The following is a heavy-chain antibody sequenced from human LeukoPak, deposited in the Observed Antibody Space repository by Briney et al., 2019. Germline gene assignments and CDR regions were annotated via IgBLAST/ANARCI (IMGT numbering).Heavy chain of an antibody. CDR2: IIPIFGTA. D-gene: IGHD3-22*01. Sequence: GASVKVSCKASGGTFSSYAISWVRQAPGQGLEWMGGIIPIFGTANYAQKFQGRVTIATDESTSTAYMELSSLRSEDTAVYYCARAGVYYDSSGQSRYYFDYWGQGTLVTVSS. CDR3: ARAGVYYDSSGQSRYYFDY. V-gene: IGHV1-69*05. J-gene: IGHJ4*02. CDR1: GGTFSSYA.